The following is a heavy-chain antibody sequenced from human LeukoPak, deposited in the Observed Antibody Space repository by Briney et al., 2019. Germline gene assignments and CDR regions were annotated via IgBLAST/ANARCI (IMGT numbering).Heavy chain of an antibody. V-gene: IGHV3-7*03. D-gene: IGHD1-26*01. Sequence: GSLRLSCAASGFTFSIYWMSWVRQAPGKGLEWVANINQDGSQKYYVDSVKGRFTISRDNAKNSLYLQMNSLRAEDTAVYYCASSGRATWGQGTLVTVSS. CDR2: INQDGSQK. CDR1: GFTFSIYW. J-gene: IGHJ5*02. CDR3: ASSGRAT.